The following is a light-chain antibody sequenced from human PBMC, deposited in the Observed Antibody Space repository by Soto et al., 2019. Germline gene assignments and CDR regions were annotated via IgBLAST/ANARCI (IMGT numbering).Light chain of an antibody. CDR1: SSDVGAYNY. CDR3: RSYTSATTYV. Sequence: QSVLTQPASVSGSPGQSITISCTGTSSDVGAYNYDSWYQQYPGEAPKVIIYDVSHRRAGVSNRFSGSKSGNTASLNISGLQTQDEADYYCRSYTSATTYVFGTGTKVTVL. CDR2: DVS. V-gene: IGLV2-14*01. J-gene: IGLJ1*01.